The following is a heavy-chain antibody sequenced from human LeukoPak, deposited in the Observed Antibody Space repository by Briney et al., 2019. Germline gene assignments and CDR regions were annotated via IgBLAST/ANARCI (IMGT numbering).Heavy chain of an antibody. CDR2: IYYSGST. CDR1: GGSISSGGYY. D-gene: IGHD6-19*01. Sequence: PSETLSLTCTVSGGSISSGGYYWSWIRQHPGKGLEWIGYIYYSGSTYYNPALKSRVTISVDTSKNQFSLKLSSVTAADTAVYYCARDLAVAGRASNWFDPWGQGTLVTVPS. V-gene: IGHV4-31*03. CDR3: ARDLAVAGRASNWFDP. J-gene: IGHJ5*02.